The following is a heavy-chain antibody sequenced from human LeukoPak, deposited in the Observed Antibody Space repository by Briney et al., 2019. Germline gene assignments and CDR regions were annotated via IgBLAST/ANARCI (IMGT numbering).Heavy chain of an antibody. CDR3: ARDLAYSRLDY. J-gene: IGHJ4*02. D-gene: IGHD5-18*01. Sequence: GGSLRLSCAASGFTFSSYGMHWVRQAPGKGLEWVAVIWYDGSNKYYADSVKGRFTISRDNSKNTLYLQMNSLRVEDTAFYYCARDLAYSRLDYWGQGMLVTVSS. CDR1: GFTFSSYG. V-gene: IGHV3-33*01. CDR2: IWYDGSNK.